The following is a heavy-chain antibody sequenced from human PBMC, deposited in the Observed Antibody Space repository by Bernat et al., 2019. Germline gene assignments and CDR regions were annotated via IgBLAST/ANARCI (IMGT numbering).Heavy chain of an antibody. Sequence: QVQLVQSGAEVKKPGSSVKVSCKASGGTFSSYTISWVRQAPGQGLEWMGRIIPILGIANYAQKFQGSVTITADKATSTAYMELSSLRSEDTAVYYCARAPSYYYMDVWGKGTTVTVSS. CDR1: GGTFSSYT. CDR3: ARAPSYYYMDV. CDR2: IIPILGIA. J-gene: IGHJ6*03. V-gene: IGHV1-69*02.